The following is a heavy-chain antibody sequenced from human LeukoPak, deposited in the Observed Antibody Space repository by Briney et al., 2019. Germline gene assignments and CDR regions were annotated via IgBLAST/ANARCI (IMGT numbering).Heavy chain of an antibody. Sequence: SVKLSCTASGGIFSSYAISWVRQAPGHGLEWMGGIIPIFGTANYAQKFQGRVTITADESTSTAYMELSSLRSEDTAVYYCARVSDRDPHLDYWGQGTLVTVSS. CDR2: IIPIFGTA. D-gene: IGHD5-24*01. CDR3: ARVSDRDPHLDY. CDR1: GGIFSSYA. J-gene: IGHJ4*02. V-gene: IGHV1-69*13.